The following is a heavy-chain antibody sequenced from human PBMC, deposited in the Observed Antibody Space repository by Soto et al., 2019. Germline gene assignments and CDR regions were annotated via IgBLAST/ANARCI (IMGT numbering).Heavy chain of an antibody. D-gene: IGHD3-3*01. J-gene: IGHJ5*02. CDR1: GYTFTSYG. V-gene: IGHV1-18*01. Sequence: ASVKVSCKASGYTFTSYGISWVRQAPGQGLEWMGWISAYNGNTNYAQKLQGRVTMTTDTSTSTAYMELRSLRSDDTAVYYCARVGNDSWSGINWFDPWGQGTLVTVSS. CDR2: ISAYNGNT. CDR3: ARVGNDSWSGINWFDP.